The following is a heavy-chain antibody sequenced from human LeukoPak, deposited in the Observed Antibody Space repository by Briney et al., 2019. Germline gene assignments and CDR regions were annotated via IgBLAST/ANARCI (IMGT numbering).Heavy chain of an antibody. V-gene: IGHV1-2*06. CDR2: INPNSGGT. CDR3: ARLDLEYDSSGYYGY. CDR1: GYTFTGYY. Sequence: ASVKVSCKASGYTFTGYYMHWVRQAPGQGLEWMGRINPNSGGTNYAQKFQGRVTMTRDTSISTAYMELSRLRSDDTAVYYCARLDLEYDSSGYYGYWGQGTLVTVSS. D-gene: IGHD3-22*01. J-gene: IGHJ4*02.